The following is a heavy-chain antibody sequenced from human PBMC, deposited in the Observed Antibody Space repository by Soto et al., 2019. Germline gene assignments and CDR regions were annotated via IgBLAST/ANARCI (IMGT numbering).Heavy chain of an antibody. V-gene: IGHV1-69*12. J-gene: IGHJ4*02. CDR1: GGTFSSYA. CDR3: AREGGYYYGSGSPDSEWDY. D-gene: IGHD3-10*01. CDR2: IIPIFGTA. Sequence: QVQLVQSGAEVKKPGSSVKVSCKASGGTFSSYAISWVRQAPGQGLEWMGGIIPIFGTANYAQKFQGRVTITADESTSTAYMELSSLRSEDTAVYYCAREGGYYYGSGSPDSEWDYWGQGTLVTVSS.